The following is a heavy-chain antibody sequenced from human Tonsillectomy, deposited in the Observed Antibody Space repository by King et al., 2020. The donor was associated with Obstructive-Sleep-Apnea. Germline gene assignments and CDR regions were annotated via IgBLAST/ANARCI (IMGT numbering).Heavy chain of an antibody. Sequence: VQLVESGGGVVQPGRSLILSCAASGFTFSSYSMHWVRQAPGKGLEWVAVISYDGSNQYYAESVKGRFTVSRDNSNNTLYLQMNSLRAEDTAMYYCASGYYPDYWGQGILVTVSS. D-gene: IGHD2/OR15-2a*01. CDR3: ASGYYPDY. CDR1: GFTFSSYS. CDR2: ISYDGSNQ. V-gene: IGHV3-30*04. J-gene: IGHJ4*02.